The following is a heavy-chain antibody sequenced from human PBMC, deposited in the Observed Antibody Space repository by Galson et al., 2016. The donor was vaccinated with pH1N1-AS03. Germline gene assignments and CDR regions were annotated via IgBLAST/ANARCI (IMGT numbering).Heavy chain of an antibody. CDR3: AREPSWELGNDFDY. CDR1: GFTFSSYW. J-gene: IGHJ4*02. CDR2: IKQDGSGK. Sequence: SLRLSCAASGFTFSSYWMSWVRQAPGKGLEWVANIKQDGSGKYYVDSVKGRFTISRDNAKNSLYLQMNSLRAEDTAVYYCAREPSWELGNDFDYWGQGTLVTVSS. V-gene: IGHV3-7*03. D-gene: IGHD4-23*01.